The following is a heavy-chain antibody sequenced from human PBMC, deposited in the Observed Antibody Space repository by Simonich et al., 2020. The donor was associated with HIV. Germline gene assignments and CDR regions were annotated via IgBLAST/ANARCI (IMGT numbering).Heavy chain of an antibody. CDR2: IYNSGRT. CDR3: VRQVQMATINLMDYYYYMEV. V-gene: IGHV4-59*01. CDR1: GGSISTYY. D-gene: IGHD1-20*01. Sequence: QVQLQQSGPGLVKPSETLSLTCTVSGGSISTYYWSWIRQPPGKGLEWIGYIYNSGRTHYNPSLRSRVTRLLDTSRSQFSLKLRSVTAADTAVYYCVRQVQMATINLMDYYYYMEVWGKGTTVTVSS. J-gene: IGHJ6*03.